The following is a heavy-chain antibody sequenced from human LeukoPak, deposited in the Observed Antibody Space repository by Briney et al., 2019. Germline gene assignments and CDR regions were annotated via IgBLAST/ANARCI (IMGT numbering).Heavy chain of an antibody. Sequence: GASLRLSCAASGFTFSSYAMSWVRQAPGKGLEWVSAISGSGGSTYYADSVKGRFTISRDNSKNTLYLQMNSLRAEDTAVYYCAKDGSAYYDFWSGYSTGYYYYGMDVWGQGTTVTASS. D-gene: IGHD3-3*01. J-gene: IGHJ6*02. CDR3: AKDGSAYYDFWSGYSTGYYYYGMDV. CDR1: GFTFSSYA. V-gene: IGHV3-23*01. CDR2: ISGSGGST.